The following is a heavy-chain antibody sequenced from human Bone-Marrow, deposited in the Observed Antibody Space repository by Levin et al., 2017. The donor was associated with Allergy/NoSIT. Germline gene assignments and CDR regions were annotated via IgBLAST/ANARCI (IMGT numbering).Heavy chain of an antibody. Sequence: SETLSLTCSVSGASISSGDYSWSWIRQPPGKGLEWIGFMSSSGSTFYNPSLKRRVTISVDTSKNQFSLKLTSVTAADTAVYYWAAHHDSSGLHFRAEYFQHWGQGTLVTVSP. CDR1: GASISSGDYS. CDR2: MSSSGST. CDR3: AAHHDSSGLHFRAEYFQH. V-gene: IGHV4-30-4*01. J-gene: IGHJ1*01. D-gene: IGHD3-22*01.